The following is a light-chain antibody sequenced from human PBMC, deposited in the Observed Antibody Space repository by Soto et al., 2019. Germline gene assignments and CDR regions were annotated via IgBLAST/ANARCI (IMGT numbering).Light chain of an antibody. CDR1: SSDIGASNF. J-gene: IGLJ1*01. CDR2: EAT. V-gene: IGLV2-14*01. Sequence: ALTQPPSVSWSPGQSITVSCTGTSSDIGASNFVSWYQHLPGRAPKVIIFEATNRPSGVSNRFSGSKSGITASLTISGLQAHDEAEYFCISYQTGDTFLFGTGTKVTVL. CDR3: ISYQTGDTFL.